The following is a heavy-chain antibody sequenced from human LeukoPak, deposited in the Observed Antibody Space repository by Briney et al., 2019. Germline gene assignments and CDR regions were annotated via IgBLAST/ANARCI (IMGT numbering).Heavy chain of an antibody. CDR1: GFTFSSYW. CDR2: INSDGSST. Sequence: PRGSLRLSCAASGFTFSSYWMHWVRQAPGKRLVWVSRINSDGSSTSYADSVKGRFTISRDNAKNTLYLQMNSLRAEDTAVYYCARDTVLWFGESYDPYNWFDPWGQGTLVTVSS. D-gene: IGHD3-10*01. V-gene: IGHV3-74*01. CDR3: ARDTVLWFGESYDPYNWFDP. J-gene: IGHJ5*02.